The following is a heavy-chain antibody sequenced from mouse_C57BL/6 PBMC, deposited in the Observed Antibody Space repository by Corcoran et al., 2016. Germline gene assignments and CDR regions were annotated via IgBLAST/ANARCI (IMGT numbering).Heavy chain of an antibody. J-gene: IGHJ4*01. CDR1: GFSLSTSGMG. Sequence: QVTLKESGPGILQSSQTLSLTCSFSGFSLSTSGMGVSWIRQPSGKGLEWLAHIYWDDDKRYNPYLKSRRTISKDTSRNQVFLKITSVDTADTATYYCARRRIGKRDYWGQGTSVTVSS. CDR3: ARRRIGKRDY. CDR2: IYWDDDK. V-gene: IGHV8-12*01. D-gene: IGHD3-1*01.